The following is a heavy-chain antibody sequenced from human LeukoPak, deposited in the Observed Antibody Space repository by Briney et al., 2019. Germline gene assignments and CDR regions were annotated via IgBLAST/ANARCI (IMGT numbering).Heavy chain of an antibody. CDR2: ISASGGST. CDR3: ARNSDYGDDIDY. J-gene: IGHJ4*02. D-gene: IGHD4-17*01. V-gene: IGHV3-23*01. Sequence: GGSLRLSCAASRFSFSTYAMHWVRQAPGKGLEWVSSISASGGSTYSADSVKGRFTISRDNAKNSLYLQMNSLRAEDTAVYYCARNSDYGDDIDYWGQGTLVTVSS. CDR1: RFSFSTYA.